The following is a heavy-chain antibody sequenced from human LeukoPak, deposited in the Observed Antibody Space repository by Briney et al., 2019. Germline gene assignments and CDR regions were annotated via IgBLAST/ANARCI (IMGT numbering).Heavy chain of an antibody. CDR2: INTNTGNP. V-gene: IGHV7-4-1*02. CDR3: ARGSYFFDY. J-gene: IGHJ4*02. Sequence: ASVKVSCKASGYTFTSYDINWVRQAPGQGLEWMGWINTNTGNPTSAQGFTGRFVFSLDTSVSTAYLQISSLKAEDTAVYYCARGSYFFDYWSQGTLVTVSS. CDR1: GYTFTSYD.